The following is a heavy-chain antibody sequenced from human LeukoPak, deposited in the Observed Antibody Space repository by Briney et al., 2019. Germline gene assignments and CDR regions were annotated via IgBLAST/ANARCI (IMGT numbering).Heavy chain of an antibody. D-gene: IGHD3-16*01. V-gene: IGHV4-61*01. Sequence: SSETLSLTCTVSGGSISSSSDYWSWIRQPPGKGLEWIGYIYFSGSTNYNPSLKSRVTISVDTSKTQLSLKLSSVTAADTAVYYCARGGGYFNYWGQGTLVTVSS. J-gene: IGHJ4*02. CDR3: ARGGGYFNY. CDR1: GGSISSSSDY. CDR2: IYFSGST.